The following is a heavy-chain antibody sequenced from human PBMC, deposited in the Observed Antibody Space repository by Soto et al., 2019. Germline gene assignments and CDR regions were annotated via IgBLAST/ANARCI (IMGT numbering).Heavy chain of an antibody. J-gene: IGHJ4*02. CDR3: LYGDYAEGYFDY. Sequence: QVQLVQSGAEVKKPGSSVKVSCKASGGTFSSYAISWVRQAPGQGLEWMGGIIPIFGTANYAQKFQGRVTITADESTSTAYMELSSLRSEDTAVYSALYGDYAEGYFDYWGQGTLVTVSS. D-gene: IGHD4-17*01. CDR1: GGTFSSYA. V-gene: IGHV1-69*12. CDR2: IIPIFGTA.